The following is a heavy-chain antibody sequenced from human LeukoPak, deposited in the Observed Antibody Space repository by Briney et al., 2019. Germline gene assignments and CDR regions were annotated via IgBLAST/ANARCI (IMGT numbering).Heavy chain of an antibody. J-gene: IGHJ6*02. CDR1: GYTFTSYY. V-gene: IGHV1-46*01. Sequence: GASVKVSCKASGYTFTSYYMHWVRQAPGQGLEWMGIINPSGGSTSYAQKFQGRVTMTRDTSTSTVYMELSSLRSECTAVDYCDXXXXEXPRPLGYYGMDVWGQGTTVTVSS. CDR2: INPSGGST. CDR3: DXXXXEXPRPLGYYGMDV.